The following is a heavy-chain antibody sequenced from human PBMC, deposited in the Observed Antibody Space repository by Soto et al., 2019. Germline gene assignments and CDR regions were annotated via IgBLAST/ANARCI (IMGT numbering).Heavy chain of an antibody. CDR3: ASGTYYYDSSGYGFDY. Sequence: SETLSLTCAVSGGSISSGGYSWSWIRQPPGKGLEWIGYIYHSGSTYYNPSLKSRVTISVDRSKNQFSLKLSSVTAADTAVYYCASGTYYYDSSGYGFDYWGQGTLVTVSS. V-gene: IGHV4-30-2*01. D-gene: IGHD3-22*01. CDR2: IYHSGST. J-gene: IGHJ4*02. CDR1: GGSISSGGYS.